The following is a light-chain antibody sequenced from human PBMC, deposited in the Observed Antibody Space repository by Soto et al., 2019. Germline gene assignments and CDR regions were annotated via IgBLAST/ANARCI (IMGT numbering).Light chain of an antibody. CDR2: EVS. Sequence: QSALTQPASVSGSPGQSITMSCTGSTTDIGSYNFVSWYQQHAGKAPKLVLYEVSNRPSGVSSRFSGSKSGNSASLTISGLQPEHEAYYFYSSYAATSTLVFGGGTKLTVL. J-gene: IGLJ3*02. CDR3: SSYAATSTLV. V-gene: IGLV2-14*01. CDR1: TTDIGSYNF.